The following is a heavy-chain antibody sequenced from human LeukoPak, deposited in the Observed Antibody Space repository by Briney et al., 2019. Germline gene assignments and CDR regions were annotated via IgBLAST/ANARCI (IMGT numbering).Heavy chain of an antibody. CDR2: INPNSGDT. J-gene: IGHJ4*02. V-gene: IGHV1-2*02. D-gene: IGHD1-20*01. CDR3: ARSGNWNDGLDY. Sequence: ASVKVSCTASGYTFTSYYMHWVRQAPGQGLERMGWINPNSGDTNYAQRFQGRVSMTRDTSISTAYMELSSLRSDDTAVYYCARSGNWNDGLDYWGQGTLVTVSS. CDR1: GYTFTSYY.